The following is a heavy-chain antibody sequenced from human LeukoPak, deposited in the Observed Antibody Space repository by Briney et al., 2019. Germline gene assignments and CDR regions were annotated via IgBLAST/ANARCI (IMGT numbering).Heavy chain of an antibody. CDR3: AKDREMATIIDY. J-gene: IGHJ4*02. Sequence: GGSLRLSRAASGFTFSSYGMHWVRQAPGKGLEWVAFIRYDGSNKYYADSVKGRFTISRDNSKNTLYLQMNSLRAEDTAVYYCAKDREMATIIDYWGQGTLVTVSS. CDR2: IRYDGSNK. D-gene: IGHD5-24*01. V-gene: IGHV3-30*02. CDR1: GFTFSSYG.